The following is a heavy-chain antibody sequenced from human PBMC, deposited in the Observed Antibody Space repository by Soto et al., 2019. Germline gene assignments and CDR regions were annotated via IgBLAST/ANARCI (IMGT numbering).Heavy chain of an antibody. D-gene: IGHD2-21*02. CDR3: ASIPRRGYSYGIDY. CDR2: IHFTGAT. Sequence: QMQLQESGPGLVKPSQTLSLTCNVSGGSISSGTSYWTWIRQQPGEGLEWIGHIHFTGATYPNPSLRSRPTMSVDTSKNQSSLKLTSVTAADTATYYCASIPRRGYSYGIDYWGQGTLVTVSS. J-gene: IGHJ4*02. V-gene: IGHV4-31*03. CDR1: GGSISSGTSY.